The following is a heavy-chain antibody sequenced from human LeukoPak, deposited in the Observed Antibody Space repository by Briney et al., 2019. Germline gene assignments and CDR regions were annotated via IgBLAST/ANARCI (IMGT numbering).Heavy chain of an antibody. D-gene: IGHD2-15*01. CDR2: INQDGSET. CDR1: GFTFSSYW. Sequence: GGSLRLSCVASGFTFSSYWMNWVRQAPGKGVEWVANINQDGSETYYVDSVKGRFTISRDNVKNSLYLQMNSLRAEDTAVYYCAKDLWVRSIIVAPSWFDPWGQGTPVTVSS. J-gene: IGHJ5*02. V-gene: IGHV3-7*01. CDR3: AKDLWVRSIIVAPSWFDP.